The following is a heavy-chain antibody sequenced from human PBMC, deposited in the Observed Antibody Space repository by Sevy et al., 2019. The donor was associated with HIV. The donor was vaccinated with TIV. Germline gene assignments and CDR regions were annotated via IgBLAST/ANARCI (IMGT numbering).Heavy chain of an antibody. Sequence: SETLSLTCTVSGGSISSGDYYWTWIRQSPGKGLEWIGYIYYSGTTYYNPSLKSRVTISVDTSKNQFSLRRSSVTAADTAGYYGPGYGISTSPHNGFDPGGSEPWSPPPQ. CDR3: PGYGISTSPHNGFDP. CDR1: GGSISSGDYY. D-gene: IGHD2-2*01. CDR2: IYYSGTT. V-gene: IGHV4-30-4*01. J-gene: IGHJ5*02.